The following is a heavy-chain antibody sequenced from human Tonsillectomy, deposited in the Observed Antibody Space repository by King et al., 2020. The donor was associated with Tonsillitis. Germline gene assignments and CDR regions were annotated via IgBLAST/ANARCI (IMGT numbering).Heavy chain of an antibody. J-gene: IGHJ4*02. CDR1: GFSFSSYW. CDR3: ARGYSGTYRIDY. V-gene: IGHV3-74*01. D-gene: IGHD1-26*01. Sequence: VQLVESGGGLVQPGGSLTLSCAASGFSFSSYWMHWVRQAPGKGLVWVSLTNSDGSSTTYADSVKGRFTISRDNAKNTLYLQMNSLGAEDTAVYYCARGYSGTYRIDYWGQGTLVTVSS. CDR2: TNSDGSST.